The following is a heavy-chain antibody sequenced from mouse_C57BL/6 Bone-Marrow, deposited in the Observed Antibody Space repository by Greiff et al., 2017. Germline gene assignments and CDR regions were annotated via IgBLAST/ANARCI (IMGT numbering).Heavy chain of an antibody. Sequence: EVQLQESGGGLVQPGESLKLSCESNEYEFPSHDMSWVRKTPEKRLELVAAINSDGGSTYYPDTMERRFIISRDNTKKTLYLQMSSLRSEDTALYYCARLSLDSSGDWYFDVWGTGTTVTVSS. CDR2: INSDGGST. CDR1: EYEFPSHD. J-gene: IGHJ1*03. CDR3: ARLSLDSSGDWYFDV. D-gene: IGHD3-2*02. V-gene: IGHV5-2*01.